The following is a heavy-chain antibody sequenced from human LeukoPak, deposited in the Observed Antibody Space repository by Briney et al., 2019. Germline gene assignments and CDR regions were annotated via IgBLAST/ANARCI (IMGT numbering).Heavy chain of an antibody. Sequence: ASVKVSCKASGHTFTSYAMNWVRQAPGQGLEWMGWINTNTGNPTYAQGFTGRFVFSLDTSVSTAYLQISSLKAEDTAVYYCATSKIMITFGGVIGSMDVWGQGTTVTVSS. CDR2: INTNTGNP. V-gene: IGHV7-4-1*02. J-gene: IGHJ6*02. CDR3: ATSKIMITFGGVIGSMDV. D-gene: IGHD3-16*02. CDR1: GHTFTSYA.